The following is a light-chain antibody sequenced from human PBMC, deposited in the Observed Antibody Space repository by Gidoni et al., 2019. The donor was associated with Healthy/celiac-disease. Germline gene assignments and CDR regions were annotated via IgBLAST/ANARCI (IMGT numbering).Light chain of an antibody. CDR3: QAYDTSLSASV. J-gene: IGLJ3*02. CDR1: TSNIGAGYD. Sequence: QSVLTQPPSVSGAPGRRVTISCTGSTSNIGAGYDVHWYQQLPGTGPKLLIFDNNSRPSGVPDRFSGSKSGTSASLAITGLQAEDEADYYCQAYDTSLSASVFGGGTKLTVL. V-gene: IGLV1-40*01. CDR2: DNN.